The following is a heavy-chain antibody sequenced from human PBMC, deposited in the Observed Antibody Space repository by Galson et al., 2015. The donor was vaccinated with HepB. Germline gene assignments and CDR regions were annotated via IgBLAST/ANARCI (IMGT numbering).Heavy chain of an antibody. D-gene: IGHD1-26*01. V-gene: IGHV3-23*01. CDR2: LSGGGGST. CDR3: AKLLPMSPTAY. CDR1: GFTFSNYA. J-gene: IGHJ4*02. Sequence: SLRLSRAASGFTFSNYAMYWVRQAPGKGLEWVSALSGGGGSTYYADSVKGRFTISRDNSKNTLYLQMSSLRADDTAVYYCAKLLPMSPTAYWGQGTLVTVSS.